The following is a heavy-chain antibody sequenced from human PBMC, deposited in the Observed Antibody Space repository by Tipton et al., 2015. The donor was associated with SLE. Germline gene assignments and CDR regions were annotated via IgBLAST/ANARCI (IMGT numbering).Heavy chain of an antibody. V-gene: IGHV3-53*01. CDR1: GFTVSSNY. CDR3: ARDKAVTGTGRYYYMDV. D-gene: IGHD1-1*01. Sequence: GSLRLSCAASGFTVSSNYMSWVRQAPGKGLEWVSVIYSGGSTYYADSVKGRFTVSRDNSKNTLYLQMNSLRAEDTAVYYCARDKAVTGTGRYYYMDVWGKGTTVTVSS. CDR2: IYSGGST. J-gene: IGHJ6*03.